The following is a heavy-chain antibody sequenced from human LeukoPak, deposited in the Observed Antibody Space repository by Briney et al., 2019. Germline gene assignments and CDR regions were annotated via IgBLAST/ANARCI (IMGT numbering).Heavy chain of an antibody. CDR3: ARDFSLHSSSLDI. J-gene: IGHJ3*02. D-gene: IGHD6-13*01. Sequence: SETLSLTCTVSGGSISSSSYYWGWIRQPPGKGLEWIGSIYYSGSTYYNPSLKSRVTISVDTSKNQFSLKLSSVTAADTAVYYCARDFSLHSSSLDIWGQGTMVTVSS. CDR1: GGSISSSSYY. CDR2: IYYSGST. V-gene: IGHV4-39*07.